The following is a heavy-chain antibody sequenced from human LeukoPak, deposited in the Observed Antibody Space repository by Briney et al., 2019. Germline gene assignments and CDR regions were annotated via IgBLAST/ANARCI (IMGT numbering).Heavy chain of an antibody. CDR3: ARAAIWFGELTGVY. Sequence: PSETLSLTCTVSGGSISSYYWSWIRQPAGKGLEWIGRIYTSGSTNYNPSLKSRVTMSVDTSKNQSSLKLSSVTAADTAVYYCARAAIWFGELTGVYWGQGTLVTVSS. J-gene: IGHJ4*02. CDR2: IYTSGST. V-gene: IGHV4-4*07. D-gene: IGHD3-10*01. CDR1: GGSISSYY.